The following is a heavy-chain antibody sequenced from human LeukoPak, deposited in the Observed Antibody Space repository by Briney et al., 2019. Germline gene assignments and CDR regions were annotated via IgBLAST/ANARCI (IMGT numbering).Heavy chain of an antibody. CDR2: IHSDGSST. D-gene: IGHD1-1*01. J-gene: IGHJ3*02. CDR3: ARGNAHAFDI. CDR1: GFTFSNYW. Sequence: PGGSLRLSCAASGFTFSNYWMHWVRQAPGKGLVWVSRIHSDGSSTTSAGSVKGRFTISRDNAENTLYLQMNSLRAEDTAVYFCARGNAHAFDIWGQGTMVTVSS. V-gene: IGHV3-74*01.